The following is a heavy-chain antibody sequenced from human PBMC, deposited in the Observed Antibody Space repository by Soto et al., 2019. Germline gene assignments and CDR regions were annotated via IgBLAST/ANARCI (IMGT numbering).Heavy chain of an antibody. CDR1: GYTFINYY. CDR3: ARGRAVAGTGIGVGYYYGMDV. D-gene: IGHD6-19*01. J-gene: IGHJ6*02. CDR2: INPGGGSV. Sequence: QVQLVQSGAEVKKPGASVKVSCKASGYTFINYYMHWVRQAPGQGLEWMGIINPGGGSVSYAQKFQGRVTMTRVTSTSTVYMELSSLRSEDTAVYYCARGRAVAGTGIGVGYYYGMDVWGQGTTVTVSS. V-gene: IGHV1-46*01.